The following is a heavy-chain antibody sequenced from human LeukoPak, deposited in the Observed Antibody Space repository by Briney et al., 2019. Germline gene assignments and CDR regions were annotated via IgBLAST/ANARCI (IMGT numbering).Heavy chain of an antibody. CDR2: IKEDGSEK. Sequence: GGSLRLSCVASGFTFSSFWMSWLRQAPGKGLEWAANIKEDGSEKYYVDSVKGRFTISRDNAKNSLYLQMNNLRAEDTAVYYCARVSRGGTWEYWGQGTLVTVSS. J-gene: IGHJ4*02. CDR1: GFTFSSFW. V-gene: IGHV3-7*05. CDR3: ARVSRGGTWEY. D-gene: IGHD1-1*01.